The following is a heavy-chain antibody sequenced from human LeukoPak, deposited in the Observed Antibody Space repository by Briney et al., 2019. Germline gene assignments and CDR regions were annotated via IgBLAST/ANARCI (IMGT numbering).Heavy chain of an antibody. CDR2: IYYTGST. CDR3: ARVRAAAIPYYFDY. Sequence: SETLSLTCLVSGGSIRSGNYYWGWIRQPPGKGLEWIGSIYYTGSTYNNPSLKTRVTMSVDTSKNQFSLNLNSVTAADMAVYYCARVRAAAIPYYFDYWGQGTLVTVSS. J-gene: IGHJ4*02. CDR1: GGSIRSGNYY. V-gene: IGHV4-39*07. D-gene: IGHD6-13*01.